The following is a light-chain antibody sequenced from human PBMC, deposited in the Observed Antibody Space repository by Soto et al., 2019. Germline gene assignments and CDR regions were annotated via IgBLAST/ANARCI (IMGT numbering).Light chain of an antibody. CDR1: QGISYY. CDR2: GAS. CDR3: QQLNSRGT. J-gene: IGKJ3*01. Sequence: DIQLTQSPSFLSASVGDRVTITCRASQGISYYLAWYQQKPGKAPKLLIYGASTLQSGVPSRFSGSGSGTEFTLTISSLQPEDVATYYCQQLNSRGTFGPGTKVDIK. V-gene: IGKV1-9*01.